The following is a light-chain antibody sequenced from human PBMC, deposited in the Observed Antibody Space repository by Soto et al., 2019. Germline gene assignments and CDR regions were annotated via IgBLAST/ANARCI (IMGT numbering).Light chain of an antibody. CDR1: RNDVGDYNY. CDR3: SSYAGSNNLEV. J-gene: IGLJ2*01. Sequence: QSALTQPPSASGSPGQSVTISCTGTRNDVGDYNYVSWYQQHPGKAPKLINYEVNKRPSGVPDRFSGSKSGNTASLSVSGLQADDEADYYCSSYAGSNNLEVFGGGTKLTVL. V-gene: IGLV2-8*01. CDR2: EVN.